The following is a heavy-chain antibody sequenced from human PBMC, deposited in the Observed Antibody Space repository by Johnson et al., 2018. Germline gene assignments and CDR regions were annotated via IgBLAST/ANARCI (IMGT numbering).Heavy chain of an antibody. D-gene: IGHD3-16*01. CDR1: GFTFSSYA. CDR3: AKDYEQYLQH. J-gene: IGHJ1*01. CDR2: ISGSGGST. V-gene: IGHV3-23*04. Sequence: VQLVESGGGLVKPGGSLRLSCAASGFTFSSYAMSWVRQAPGKGLEWVSAISGSGGSTYYADAVKGRFTISRDNSKNTPYLQRNSLRAEDTAVYSLAKDYEQYLQHWGQGTLVTVAS.